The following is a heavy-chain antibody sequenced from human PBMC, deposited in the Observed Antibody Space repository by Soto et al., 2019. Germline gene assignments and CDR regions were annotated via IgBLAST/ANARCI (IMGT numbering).Heavy chain of an antibody. J-gene: IGHJ4*02. V-gene: IGHV3-23*01. CDR2: ISGSGAST. D-gene: IGHD6-19*01. CDR3: AKTLYSSGWYEFDY. CDR1: GFTFSSYA. Sequence: EVQLLESGGGLVQPGGSLSLSCAASGFTFSSYAMSWVRQAPGKGLEWVSAISGSGASTYYADSVKGRFTISRDNSKNTLYLQMNSLRAEATAVYYCAKTLYSSGWYEFDYWGLGTLVTVSS.